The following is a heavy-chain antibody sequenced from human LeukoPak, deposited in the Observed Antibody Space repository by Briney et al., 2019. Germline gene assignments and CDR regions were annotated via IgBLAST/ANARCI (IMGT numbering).Heavy chain of an antibody. Sequence: GGSLRLSCAASGFTVSSNYMSWVRQAPGKGLEWVSVIYSGGSTYYADSVKGRFTISRDNSKNTLYLQMNSLRAEDTAVYYCARENWNYWEYYFDYWGQGTLVTVSS. CDR2: IYSGGST. J-gene: IGHJ4*02. CDR1: GFTVSSNY. CDR3: ARENWNYWEYYFDY. D-gene: IGHD1-7*01. V-gene: IGHV3-53*01.